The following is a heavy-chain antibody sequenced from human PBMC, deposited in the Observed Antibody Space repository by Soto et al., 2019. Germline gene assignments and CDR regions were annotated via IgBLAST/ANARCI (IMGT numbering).Heavy chain of an antibody. J-gene: IGHJ4*02. CDR2: TYNNGRP. V-gene: IGHV4-30-4*01. CDR1: VASISRGDYY. CDR3: ARGGVYDFWSGLFD. D-gene: IGHD3-3*01. Sequence: SETLSLTCTVSVASISRGDYYWNWIRQSPGKGLEWIGNTYNNGRPNYNPSLKSRVTISGDSSKNQFSLKLRSLSAADPAVYYCARGGVYDFWSGLFDWGQGTLVTVSS.